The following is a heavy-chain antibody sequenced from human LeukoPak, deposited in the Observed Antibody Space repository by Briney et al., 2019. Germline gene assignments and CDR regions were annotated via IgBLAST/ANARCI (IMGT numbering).Heavy chain of an antibody. CDR1: GFTFSLFS. D-gene: IGHD4-17*01. Sequence: PGGSLRLSCAASGFTFSLFSMNWVRQAPGKGLEWVSSITSTSGYIYYADSMKGRFTVSRDNAKNSLYLQMNSLKAEGTAVYYCARESYGDFRNDYWGQGTLVTVSS. J-gene: IGHJ4*02. V-gene: IGHV3-21*01. CDR2: ITSTSGYI. CDR3: ARESYGDFRNDY.